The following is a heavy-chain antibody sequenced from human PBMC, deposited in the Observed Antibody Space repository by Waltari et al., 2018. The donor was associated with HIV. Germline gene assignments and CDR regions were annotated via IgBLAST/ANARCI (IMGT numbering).Heavy chain of an antibody. CDR1: GHTLSELS. CDR3: ATDFSGMVRAYSYYSLDV. Sequence: QVQLVQSGAEVKKPGASVKVSCKVSGHTLSELSMHWERQVPGKGLEWMGNFDPEDDETIYAQKFQGRVTMTEDTSSDTAYMELSSLTSGDTAVYYCATDFSGMVRAYSYYSLDVWGQGTTVTVSS. J-gene: IGHJ6*02. V-gene: IGHV1-24*01. D-gene: IGHD3-10*01. CDR2: FDPEDDET.